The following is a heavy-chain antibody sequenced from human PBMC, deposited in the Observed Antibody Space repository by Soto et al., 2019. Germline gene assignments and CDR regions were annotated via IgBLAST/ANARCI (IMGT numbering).Heavy chain of an antibody. D-gene: IGHD3-16*01. J-gene: IGHJ4*02. V-gene: IGHV5-51*01. Sequence: EVQLVQSGAEVKKPGESLRISCKGSGYSFTSYWIGWVRQTPGKGLEWMTMIYPGNSETRYSPSLQGQVTISADKSISTAYLQWSSLEASDTAIYYCARLVRAAVGDSWGQGTLVTVSS. CDR2: IYPGNSET. CDR3: ARLVRAAVGDS. CDR1: GYSFTSYW.